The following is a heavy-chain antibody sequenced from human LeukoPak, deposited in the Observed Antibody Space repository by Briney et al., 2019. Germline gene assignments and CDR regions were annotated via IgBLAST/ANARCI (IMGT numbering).Heavy chain of an antibody. D-gene: IGHD3-10*01. CDR1: GFNLSSYW. CDR2: IKQDESER. J-gene: IGHJ6*03. V-gene: IGHV3-7*01. CDR3: SRLSAYYYGSYFYDFMDV. Sequence: PGGSLRLSCEGSGFNLSSYWMTWVGQSPGKGPEGVANIKQDESERYTVDSVKGRFTISRDNAKNSVYLHMNSLRAEDTALYYGSRLSAYYYGSYFYDFMDVWGKGTTVTVSS.